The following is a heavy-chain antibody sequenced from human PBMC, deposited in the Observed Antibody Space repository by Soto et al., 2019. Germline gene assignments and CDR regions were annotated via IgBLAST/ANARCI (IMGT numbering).Heavy chain of an antibody. CDR2: INHSGST. Sequence: SETLSLTCAVYGGSFSGYYWSWIRQPPGKGLEWIGEINHSGSTNYNPSLKSRVTISVDTSKNQFSLKLSSVTAADTAVYYCARSRVVPAAMQRDYYYYMDVWGKGTTVTVSS. CDR1: GGSFSGYY. D-gene: IGHD2-2*01. CDR3: ARSRVVPAAMQRDYYYYMDV. J-gene: IGHJ6*03. V-gene: IGHV4-34*01.